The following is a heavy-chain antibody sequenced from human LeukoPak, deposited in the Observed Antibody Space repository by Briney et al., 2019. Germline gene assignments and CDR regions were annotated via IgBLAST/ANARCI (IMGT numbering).Heavy chain of an antibody. V-gene: IGHV3-21*01. J-gene: IGHJ4*02. CDR3: ARGLGLDYPVYFDY. CDR2: ISSSSSYI. CDR1: GFTSSSYS. Sequence: GSLRLSCAASGFTSSSYSMNWVRQAPGKGLEWVSSISSSSSYIYYADSVKGRFTISRDNAKNSLYLQMNSLRAEDTAVYYCARGLGLDYPVYFDYWGQGTLVTVSS. D-gene: IGHD4-11*01.